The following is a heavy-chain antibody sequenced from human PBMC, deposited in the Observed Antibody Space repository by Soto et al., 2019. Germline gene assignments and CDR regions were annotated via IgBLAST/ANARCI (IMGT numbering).Heavy chain of an antibody. CDR1: GGTFKNNG. J-gene: IGHJ4*02. D-gene: IGHD3-10*01. CDR3: ARLVYDTRLNYMYFDF. CDR2: IIPVFGTT. Sequence: SVKVSCKAPGGTFKNNGISWVRQAPGQGLEWMGGIIPVFGTTNYAQKFQGRLTITADDFTSTVYMELSRLRYEDTAIYFCARLVYDTRLNYMYFDFWGQGTLVTVSS. V-gene: IGHV1-69*13.